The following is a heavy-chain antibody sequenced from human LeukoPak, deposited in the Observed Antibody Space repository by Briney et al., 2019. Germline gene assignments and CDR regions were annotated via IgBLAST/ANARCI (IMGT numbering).Heavy chain of an antibody. V-gene: IGHV3-7*04. CDR3: ARGGSVCFDY. D-gene: IGHD6-19*01. CDR2: IKQDGSEK. Sequence: GGSLRLSCAASGFTFSSYWMSWVRQAPVKGLEWVAKIKQDGSEKYYVDSVKGRFAISRDNAKNSLYLQMNSLRAEDTAVYYCARGGSVCFDYWGQGTLVSVSS. J-gene: IGHJ4*02. CDR1: GFTFSSYW.